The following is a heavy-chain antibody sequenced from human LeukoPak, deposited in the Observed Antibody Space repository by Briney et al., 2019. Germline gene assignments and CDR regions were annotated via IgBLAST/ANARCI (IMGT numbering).Heavy chain of an antibody. CDR2: ISGSGGST. Sequence: PGGSLRLSCAASGFTFSSYAMSWVRQAPGKGLEWVSAISGSGGSTYYADSVKGRFTISRDNSKNTLYLQMNSLRAEDTAVYYCASDPPYYDSSGYRYWGQGTLVTVSS. J-gene: IGHJ4*02. CDR1: GFTFSSYA. D-gene: IGHD3-22*01. V-gene: IGHV3-23*01. CDR3: ASDPPYYDSSGYRY.